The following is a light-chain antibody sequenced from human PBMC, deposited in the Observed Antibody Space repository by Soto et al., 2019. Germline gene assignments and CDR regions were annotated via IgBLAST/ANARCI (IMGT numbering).Light chain of an antibody. CDR2: EVS. CDR1: SSDVGAYNY. J-gene: IGLJ3*02. Sequence: QSALTQPASVSGSPGQSITISCTGTSSDVGAYNYVSWYQHHPGKVPKLMIYEVSNRPSGVSNRFSGSKSGNTASLTISGLQAEDEGDYYCSSYTTSSTRVFGGGTKLTVL. V-gene: IGLV2-14*01. CDR3: SSYTTSSTRV.